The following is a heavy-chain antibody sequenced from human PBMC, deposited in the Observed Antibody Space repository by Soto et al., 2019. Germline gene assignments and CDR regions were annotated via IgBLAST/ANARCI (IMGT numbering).Heavy chain of an antibody. CDR3: ARSLLDEYSSSWRSAYYGMDV. Sequence: ASVKVSCKASGFTFSAYYIYWVRQAPGQGLEWIGWINPNSGGTNNAQKFQGRVTMTRDTSTSTVYMELSALISDDTTVYFCARSLLDEYSSSWRSAYYGMDVWGQGTTVTVSS. J-gene: IGHJ6*02. D-gene: IGHD2-2*01. V-gene: IGHV1-2*02. CDR1: GFTFSAYY. CDR2: INPNSGGT.